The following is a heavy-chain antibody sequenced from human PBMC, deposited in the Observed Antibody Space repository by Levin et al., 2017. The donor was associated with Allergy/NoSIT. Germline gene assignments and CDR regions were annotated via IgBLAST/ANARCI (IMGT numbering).Heavy chain of an antibody. CDR2: INPSGGST. Sequence: ASVKVSCKASGYTFTSYYMHWVRQAPGQGLEWMGIINPSGGSTSYAQKFQGRVTMTRDTSTSTVYMELSSLRSEDTAVYYCASSGAYCSGGSCHPNYWGQGTLVTVSS. CDR1: GYTFTSYY. J-gene: IGHJ4*02. V-gene: IGHV1-46*01. D-gene: IGHD2-15*01. CDR3: ASSGAYCSGGSCHPNY.